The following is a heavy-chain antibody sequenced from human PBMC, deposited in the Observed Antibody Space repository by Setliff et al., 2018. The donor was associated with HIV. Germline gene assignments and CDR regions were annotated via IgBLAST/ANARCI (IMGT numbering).Heavy chain of an antibody. CDR2: IYYSGST. Sequence: KASETLSLTCAVYGGSFSGSYYWNWIRQPPGEGLEWIGYIYYSGSTYYNPSLKSRVTITLDTSQNQFYLNLPSVTAADTAVYYCARARYYHASGPLWEYWFDPWGQGTLVTVSS. J-gene: IGHJ5*02. V-gene: IGHV4-30-4*08. CDR3: ARARYYHASGPLWEYWFDP. CDR1: GGSFSGSYY. D-gene: IGHD3-10*01.